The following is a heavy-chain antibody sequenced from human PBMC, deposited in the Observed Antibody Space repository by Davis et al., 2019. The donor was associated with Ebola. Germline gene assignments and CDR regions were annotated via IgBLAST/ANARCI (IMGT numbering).Heavy chain of an antibody. V-gene: IGHV1-18*04. Sequence: GGSLRLSCKGSGYSFTSYWIGWVRQAPGQGLEWMGWISAYNGNTNYAQKLQGRVTMTTDTSTSTAYMELRSLRSDDTAVYYCARAAGRRWFDPWGQGTLVTVSS. CDR2: ISAYNGNT. D-gene: IGHD6-13*01. J-gene: IGHJ5*02. CDR1: GYSFTSYW. CDR3: ARAAGRRWFDP.